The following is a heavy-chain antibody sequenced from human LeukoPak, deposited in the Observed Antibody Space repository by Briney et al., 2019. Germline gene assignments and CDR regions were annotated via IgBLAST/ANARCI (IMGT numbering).Heavy chain of an antibody. V-gene: IGHV4-30-2*01. CDR1: GGSISSGGYY. Sequence: SQTLSLTCTVSGGSISSGGYYWSWIRQPPGKGLEWIGYIYHSGSTYYNPSLKSRVTISVDRSKNQFSLKLSSVTAADTAVYYCARADGSDKSRWFDPWGQGTLVTVSS. J-gene: IGHJ5*02. CDR2: IYHSGST. CDR3: ARADGSDKSRWFDP. D-gene: IGHD2-15*01.